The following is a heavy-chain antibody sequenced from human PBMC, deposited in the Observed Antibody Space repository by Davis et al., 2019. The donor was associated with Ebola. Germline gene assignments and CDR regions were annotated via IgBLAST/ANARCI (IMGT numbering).Heavy chain of an antibody. CDR1: GYTFTNYG. CDR2: ISADNDNT. D-gene: IGHD6-13*01. J-gene: IGHJ4*02. V-gene: IGHV1-18*04. CDR3: ARCCPLGRAAPDEKTDY. Sequence: AASVKVSCKASGYTFTNYGISWVQQAPGQGLEWMGWLSADNDNTKAPGQGLEWTGWISADNDNTNYAQKLQGRVTMTTATSTSTAYMELRSLRSDDTAVYYCARCCPLGRAAPDEKTDYWGQGTLVTVSS.